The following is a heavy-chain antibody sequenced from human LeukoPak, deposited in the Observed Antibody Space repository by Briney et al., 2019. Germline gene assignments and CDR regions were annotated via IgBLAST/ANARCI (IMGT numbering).Heavy chain of an antibody. J-gene: IGHJ5*02. CDR2: IYYTGST. Sequence: PSETLSLTCTVSGGSISSSYWSWIRQSPGKELEWIAYIYYTGSTNYNPSLKSRLTISVDASRNQFSLRLSSVTAADTAIYYCARRITVSATNWFDPWGQGTLVTVSS. D-gene: IGHD6-19*01. CDR3: ARRITVSATNWFDP. CDR1: GGSISSSY. V-gene: IGHV4-59*01.